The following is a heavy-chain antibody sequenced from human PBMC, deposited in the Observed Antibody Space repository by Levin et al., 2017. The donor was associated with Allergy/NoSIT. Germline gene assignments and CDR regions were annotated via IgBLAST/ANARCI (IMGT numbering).Heavy chain of an antibody. V-gene: IGHV3-73*01. D-gene: IGHD4-17*01. Sequence: GGSLRLSCAASGFTFSGSAMHWVRQASGKGLEWVGRIRSKANSYATAYAASVKGRFTISRDDSKNTAYLQMNSLKTEDTAVYYCTSGDYGDYDYYYYMDGWGKGTTVTVS. CDR2: IRSKANSYAT. CDR3: TSGDYGDYDYYYYMDG. CDR1: GFTFSGSA. J-gene: IGHJ6*03.